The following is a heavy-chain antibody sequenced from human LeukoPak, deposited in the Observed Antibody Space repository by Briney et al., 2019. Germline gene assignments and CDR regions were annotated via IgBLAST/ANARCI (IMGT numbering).Heavy chain of an antibody. CDR1: GGSFSGYY. J-gene: IGHJ5*02. D-gene: IGHD6-19*01. Sequence: SETLSLTCAFYGGSFSGYYWSWIRQPPGKGLEWIGEINHSGSASYHPSLKSRVTISVDTSKNQFSLKLSSVTAADTAVYYCARVGWSSSGNWFDPWGQGTLVTVSS. CDR3: ARVGWSSSGNWFDP. CDR2: INHSGSA. V-gene: IGHV4-34*01.